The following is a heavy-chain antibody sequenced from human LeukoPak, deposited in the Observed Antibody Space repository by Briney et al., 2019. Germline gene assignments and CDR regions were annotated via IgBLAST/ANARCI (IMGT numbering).Heavy chain of an antibody. Sequence: SETLSLTCAVYGGSFSGYYWSWIRQPPGKGLEWIGEINHSGSTNYNPSLKSRVTISVDTSKNQFSLKLSSVTAADTAVYYCARASEGWYYYDSSGYYYFDYWGQGTLVTVSS. V-gene: IGHV4-34*01. CDR1: GGSFSGYY. CDR3: ARASEGWYYYDSSGYYYFDY. D-gene: IGHD3-22*01. CDR2: INHSGST. J-gene: IGHJ4*02.